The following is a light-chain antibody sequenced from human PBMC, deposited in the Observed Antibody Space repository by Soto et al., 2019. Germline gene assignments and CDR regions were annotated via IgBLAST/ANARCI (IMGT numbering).Light chain of an antibody. Sequence: DIQMTQSPSTLSASVGDRVTITCRASQTITRWMAWYQQKPGKAPKLLIYDASSLESGVPSRFSGSGSGTDFTLTISSLQPEDVATYYCQKYNSYWTFGQGTKVDIK. V-gene: IGKV1-5*01. CDR2: DAS. CDR3: QKYNSYWT. CDR1: QTITRW. J-gene: IGKJ1*01.